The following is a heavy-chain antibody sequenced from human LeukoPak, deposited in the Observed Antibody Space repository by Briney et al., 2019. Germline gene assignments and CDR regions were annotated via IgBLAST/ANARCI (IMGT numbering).Heavy chain of an antibody. D-gene: IGHD5-24*01. CDR3: TREGEGRWLQSGY. Sequence: PSETLSLTCTVSGGSISSYYWGWIRQPPGKGLEWIGTIYHSGSTYYNPSLRSRVTISVDTSKNQFSLKLSSVTAADTAVYYCTREGEGRWLQSGYWGQGTLVTVSS. V-gene: IGHV4-59*12. CDR2: IYHSGST. J-gene: IGHJ4*02. CDR1: GGSISSYY.